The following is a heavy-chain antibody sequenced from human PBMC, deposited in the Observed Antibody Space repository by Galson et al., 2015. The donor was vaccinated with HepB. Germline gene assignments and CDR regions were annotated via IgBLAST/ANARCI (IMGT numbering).Heavy chain of an antibody. D-gene: IGHD5-18*01. Sequence: SVKVSCKASGYTFTSYDINWVRQATGQGLEWMGWMNPNSGNTGYAQKFQGRVTMTRNTSISTAYMELSSLRPEDTAVYYCARGRGYSYGYGVDPWGQGTLVTVSS. CDR3: ARGRGYSYGYGVDP. CDR2: MNPNSGNT. CDR1: GYTFTSYD. V-gene: IGHV1-8*01. J-gene: IGHJ5*02.